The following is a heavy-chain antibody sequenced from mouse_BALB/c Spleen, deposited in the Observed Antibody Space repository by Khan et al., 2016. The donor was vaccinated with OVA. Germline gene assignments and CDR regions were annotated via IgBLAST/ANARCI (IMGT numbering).Heavy chain of an antibody. J-gene: IGHJ2*01. V-gene: IGHV1-80*01. CDR1: GYAFSSYW. D-gene: IGHD2-1*01. Sequence: QVQLKQSGAELVRPGSSVKISCKASGYAFSSYWMNWVKQRPGQGLEWIGQIYPGGGDTNYNGKFKGKATLTADKSSSTAYMQLSSLTSEDSAVDYCARKDGNPYYFDYWGQGTTLTVSA. CDR3: ARKDGNPYYFDY. CDR2: IYPGGGDT.